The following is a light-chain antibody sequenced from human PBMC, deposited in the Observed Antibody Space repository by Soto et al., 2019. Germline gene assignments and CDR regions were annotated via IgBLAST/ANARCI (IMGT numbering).Light chain of an antibody. CDR3: SSYTSSSRDV. CDR1: SSDVGGYNY. Sequence: QSALTQPASVSGSPGQSITISCTGTSSDVGGYNYVSWYQQHPGKAPKLMIYDVSNRPSGVSNRFSGSKFGNTASLTISGLQAEDEADYYCSSYTSSSRDVFGTGTKLTVL. J-gene: IGLJ1*01. V-gene: IGLV2-14*01. CDR2: DVS.